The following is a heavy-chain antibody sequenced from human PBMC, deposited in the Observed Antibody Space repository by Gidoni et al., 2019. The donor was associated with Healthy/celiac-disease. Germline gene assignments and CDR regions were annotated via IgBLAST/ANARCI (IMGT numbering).Heavy chain of an antibody. D-gene: IGHD3-3*01. CDR1: GGSISSYY. CDR2: IYYSGST. CDR3: ARCGGPGGDFWSGYYGYYYYMDV. Sequence: QVQLQESGPGLVKPSETLSLTCTVSGGSISSYYWSWIRQPPGTGLEWIGYIYYSGSTNYNPSLKSRVTISVDTSKNQFSLKLSSVTAADTAVYYCARCGGPGGDFWSGYYGYYYYMDVWGKGTTVTVSS. J-gene: IGHJ6*03. V-gene: IGHV4-59*01.